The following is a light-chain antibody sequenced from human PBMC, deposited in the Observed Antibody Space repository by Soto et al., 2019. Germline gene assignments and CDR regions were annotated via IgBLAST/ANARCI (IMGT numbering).Light chain of an antibody. Sequence: LSQSPGTLSLYKGERATLSCRASQSVPSTYFAWYQQKSGQPPRLLISGTSNRATGIPDRFSGSGSGTDFTLTISRLEPEDFAVCYCQQYGSSSWTFGQGTNLDNK. CDR3: QQYGSSSWT. V-gene: IGKV3-20*01. J-gene: IGKJ1*01. CDR2: GTS. CDR1: QSVPSTY.